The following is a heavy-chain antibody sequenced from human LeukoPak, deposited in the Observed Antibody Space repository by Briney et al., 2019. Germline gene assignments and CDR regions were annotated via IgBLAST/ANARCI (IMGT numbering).Heavy chain of an antibody. CDR3: ARTDVAYCGGDCYQTGY. CDR2: INPNSGGT. V-gene: IGHV1-2*02. D-gene: IGHD2-21*01. CDR1: GYTFTGYY. Sequence: GASVKVSCKASGYTFTGYYMHWVRQAPGQGLEWMGWINPNSGGTNYAQKFQGRATMTRDTSISTAYMELSRLRSDDTAVYYCARTDVAYCGGDCYQTGYWGQGTLVTVSS. J-gene: IGHJ4*02.